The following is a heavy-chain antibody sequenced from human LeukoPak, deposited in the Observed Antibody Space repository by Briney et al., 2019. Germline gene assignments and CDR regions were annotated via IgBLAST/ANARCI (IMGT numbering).Heavy chain of an antibody. Sequence: KPGGTLRLSCVASGFTFSSYSMNWLRQAPGKGLEWVSSISGSSNYIYYADSVKGRFTMSRDNAKSSLYLQMKSLRAEDTAVYYCARDRVAILRHFDYWGQGTLVTVSS. D-gene: IGHD3-10*01. CDR1: GFTFSSYS. CDR3: ARDRVAILRHFDY. J-gene: IGHJ4*02. V-gene: IGHV3-21*01. CDR2: ISGSSNYI.